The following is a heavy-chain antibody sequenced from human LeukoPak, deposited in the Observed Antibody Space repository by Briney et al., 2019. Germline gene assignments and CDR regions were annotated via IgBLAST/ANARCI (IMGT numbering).Heavy chain of an antibody. D-gene: IGHD6-19*01. CDR1: GGSISTSNHF. J-gene: IGHJ6*03. CDR3: ARGSGRHYYYYYMDV. V-gene: IGHV4-39*07. Sequence: SETLSLTRSVSGGSISTSNHFWGWIRQPPGKGLELVGSIYYTGSTYYNPSLESRVTISVDTSKNQFSLELNSVTAADTAVYYCARGSGRHYYYYYMDVWGKGTTVTVSS. CDR2: IYYTGST.